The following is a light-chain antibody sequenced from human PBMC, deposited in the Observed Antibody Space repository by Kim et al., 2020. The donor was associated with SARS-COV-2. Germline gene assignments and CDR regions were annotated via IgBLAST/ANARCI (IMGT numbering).Light chain of an antibody. CDR3: QVWDSSSDHRV. CDR2: YAS. CDR1: NIGSKS. Sequence: PGRTARIPCGGNNIGSKSVHWYQQKPGPSPVLVIHYASDRPSGIPERFSGSNSGNTATLTISMVEAGDEADYYCQVWDSSSDHRVFGGGTKLTVL. J-gene: IGLJ3*02. V-gene: IGLV3-21*04.